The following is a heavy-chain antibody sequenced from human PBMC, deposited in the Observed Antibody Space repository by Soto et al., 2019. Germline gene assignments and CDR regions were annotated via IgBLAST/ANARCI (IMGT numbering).Heavy chain of an antibody. CDR1: GLTFSNYW. CDR2: IKEDGSEK. CDR3: VRFSILVSGRGRGAFFDS. Sequence: GGSLRLSCAASGLTFSNYWMSWVRQVPGKGLAWVSNIKEDGSEKYYVDSVKGRFTISRDNAKNSVHLQMNSLRDEDTAVYYSVRFSILVSGRGRGAFFDSWGQVT. D-gene: IGHD6-19*01. J-gene: IGHJ4*02. V-gene: IGHV3-7*03.